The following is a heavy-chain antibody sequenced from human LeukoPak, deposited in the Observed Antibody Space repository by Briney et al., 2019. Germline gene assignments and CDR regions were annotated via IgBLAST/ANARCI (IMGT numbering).Heavy chain of an antibody. CDR2: ISWNSGSK. CDR1: GFTFDDYA. CDR3: AKDSSGSYYRDFDY. Sequence: GGSLRLSCAASGFTFDDYAMHWVRQAPGKGLEWVSGISWNSGSKGYADSVKGRFTISRDNAKNSLYLQMNSLRAEDTALYYCAKDSSGSYYRDFDYWGQGTLVTVSS. V-gene: IGHV3-9*01. J-gene: IGHJ4*02. D-gene: IGHD1-26*01.